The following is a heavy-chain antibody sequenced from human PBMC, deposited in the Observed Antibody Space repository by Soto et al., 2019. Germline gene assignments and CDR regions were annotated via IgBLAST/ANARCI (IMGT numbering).Heavy chain of an antibody. D-gene: IGHD2-15*01. CDR2: IYPGDSDT. CDR3: ARRDYCSGGSCPSGDWFDP. V-gene: IGHV5-51*01. Sequence: GESLKISCKGSGYIFTSYWIWCFLQMPVEGLKWMGIIYPGDSDTRYSPSFQGQVTISADKSISTAYLQWSSLKASDTAMYYCARRDYCSGGSCPSGDWFDPWGQGTLVTVSS. CDR1: GYIFTSYW. J-gene: IGHJ5*02.